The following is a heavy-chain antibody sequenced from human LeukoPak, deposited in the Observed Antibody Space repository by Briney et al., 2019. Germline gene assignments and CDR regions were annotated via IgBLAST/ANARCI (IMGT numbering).Heavy chain of an antibody. V-gene: IGHV3-74*01. Sequence: PGGSLRLSCAASGFTFSSYWMHWVRHAPGKGLVWVSRINTDGSSTSYADSVKGRFTISRDNAKNTLYLQMNSLRAEDTAVYYCAREEVRRLYGSTPNIDYWGQGTLVTVSS. CDR2: INTDGSST. D-gene: IGHD3-10*01. J-gene: IGHJ4*02. CDR3: AREEVRRLYGSTPNIDY. CDR1: GFTFSSYW.